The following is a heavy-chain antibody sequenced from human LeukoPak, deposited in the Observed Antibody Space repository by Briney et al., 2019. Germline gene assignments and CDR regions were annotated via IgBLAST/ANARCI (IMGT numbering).Heavy chain of an antibody. D-gene: IGHD4-17*01. Sequence: GGSLRLSCAASGFTVSSNGMSWVRQAPGRGLECISVIYSGGSTDYADSAKGGLTISRDNSKNTLYLQMNSLRAEDTAVYYCARVVDHDYGDYYLDYWGQGTLVTVSS. CDR3: ARVVDHDYGDYYLDY. CDR2: IYSGGST. J-gene: IGHJ4*02. CDR1: GFTVSSNG. V-gene: IGHV3-53*01.